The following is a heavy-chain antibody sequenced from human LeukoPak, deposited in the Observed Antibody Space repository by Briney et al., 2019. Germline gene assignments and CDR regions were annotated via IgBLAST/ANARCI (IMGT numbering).Heavy chain of an antibody. J-gene: IGHJ3*02. CDR1: GGSISSGGYS. CDR3: ARYSSSPGAFDT. Sequence: PSETLFLTCAVSGGSISSGGYSWSWIRQPPGKGLEWIGYIYHSGSTYYNPSLKSRVTISVDRSKNQFSLKLSSVTAADTAVYYCARYSSSPGAFDTWGQGTMVTVSS. D-gene: IGHD6-6*01. V-gene: IGHV4-30-2*01. CDR2: IYHSGST.